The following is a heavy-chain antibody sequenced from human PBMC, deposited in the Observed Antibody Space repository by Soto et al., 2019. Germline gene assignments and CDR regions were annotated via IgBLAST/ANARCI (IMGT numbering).Heavy chain of an antibody. D-gene: IGHD2-2*02. CDR2: IHSDGDYS. CDR1: GFMFSCCA. J-gene: IGHJ2*01. V-gene: IGHV3-23*01. Sequence: EVQLLDSGGGLVQPGGSLRLSCAASGFMFSCCAMSWVRQAPGKGLEWVSTIHSDGDYSHYTDSVEGRFTISRDNSRNTLYLQMDSLRADDTATYYCAKNRGAGDYTNWSFAVWGHGTLVAVSS. CDR3: AKNRGAGDYTNWSFAV.